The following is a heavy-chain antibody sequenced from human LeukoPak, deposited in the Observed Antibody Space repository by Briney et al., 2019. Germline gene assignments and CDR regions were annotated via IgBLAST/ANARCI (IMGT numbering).Heavy chain of an antibody. CDR2: INPNRGGT. CDR3: AREACSSTSCYGY. V-gene: IGHV1-2*02. CDR1: GYTFTGYY. Sequence: ASVKVSCKASGYTFTGYYMHWVRQAPGQGLEWMGWINPNRGGTNYAQKFQGRVTMTRDTSISTAYMELSRLRSDDTAVYYCAREACSSTSCYGYWGQGTLVTVSS. J-gene: IGHJ4*02. D-gene: IGHD2-2*01.